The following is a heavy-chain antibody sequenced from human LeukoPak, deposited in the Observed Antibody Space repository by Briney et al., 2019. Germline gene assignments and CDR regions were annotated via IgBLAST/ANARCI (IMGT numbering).Heavy chain of an antibody. V-gene: IGHV4-4*07. J-gene: IGHJ4*02. CDR1: GGSIKNYY. CDR3: ARDGGSGWYDY. CDR2: IHTSGRT. Sequence: SETLSLTCTVSGGSIKNYYWNWIRQPAGKGLEWIGRIHTSGRTNYNPSLKSRLTMSVDTSKNQFSLRLTSVTAAGTAVYYCARDGGSGWYDYWGQGILVTVSS. D-gene: IGHD6-19*01.